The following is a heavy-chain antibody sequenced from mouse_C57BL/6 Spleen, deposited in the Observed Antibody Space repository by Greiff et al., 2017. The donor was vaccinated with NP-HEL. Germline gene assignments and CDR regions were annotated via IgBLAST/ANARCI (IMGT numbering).Heavy chain of an antibody. Sequence: EVQLMESGGDLVKPGGSLKLSCAASGFTFNSYGMSWVRQTPDKRLEWVATISSGGSYTYYPDSVKGRFTISRDNAKNTLYLQMSSLKSEDTAMYYCASSYYDYHFYAMDYWGQGTSVTVSS. CDR3: ASSYYDYHFYAMDY. J-gene: IGHJ4*01. V-gene: IGHV5-6*01. CDR2: ISSGGSYT. D-gene: IGHD2-4*01. CDR1: GFTFNSYG.